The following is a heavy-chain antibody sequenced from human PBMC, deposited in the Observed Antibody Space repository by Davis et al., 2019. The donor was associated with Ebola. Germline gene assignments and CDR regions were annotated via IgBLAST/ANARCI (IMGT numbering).Heavy chain of an antibody. J-gene: IGHJ4*02. Sequence: LRLSCAISGDSVSSNSAAWNWIRQSPSRGLEWLGRTYYRSKWYNDYAVSVKSRITINPDTSKNQFSLQLNSVTPEDTAVYYCARASSSWTPVLDYWGQGTLVTVSS. CDR1: GDSVSSNSAA. V-gene: IGHV6-1*01. D-gene: IGHD6-13*01. CDR3: ARASSSWTPVLDY. CDR2: TYYRSKWYN.